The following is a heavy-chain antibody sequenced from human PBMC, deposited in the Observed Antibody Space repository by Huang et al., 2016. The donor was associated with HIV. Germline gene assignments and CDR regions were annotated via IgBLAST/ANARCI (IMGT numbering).Heavy chain of an antibody. V-gene: IGHV1-2*02. CDR2: INPKRGGT. Sequence: QVQLVQSGAEVKNPWASVRVSCKASGYTFTDSNIHWVRQGPGQGLEGGGWINPKRGGTIYAQRFQGRITMTRDTTISTVHMDLRRIQSDDTAVYFCARDWSFGSSTSPADWGQGTLVTVSS. J-gene: IGHJ4*02. D-gene: IGHD6-6*01. CDR3: ARDWSFGSSTSPAD. CDR1: GYTFTDSN.